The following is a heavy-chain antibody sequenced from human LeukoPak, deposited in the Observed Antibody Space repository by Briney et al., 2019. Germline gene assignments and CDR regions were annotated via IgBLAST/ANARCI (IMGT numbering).Heavy chain of an antibody. CDR3: ARGRQYYYDSSDYFDY. CDR2: IWYDGSNK. D-gene: IGHD3-22*01. V-gene: IGHV3-33*01. J-gene: IGHJ4*02. CDR1: GFTFSSYG. Sequence: GGSLRLSCAASGFTFSSYGMHWVRQAPGKGLEWVAVIWYDGSNKYYADSVKGRFTISRDNSKNTLYLQMNSLRAEDTAVYYCARGRQYYYDSSDYFDYWGQGTLVTVSS.